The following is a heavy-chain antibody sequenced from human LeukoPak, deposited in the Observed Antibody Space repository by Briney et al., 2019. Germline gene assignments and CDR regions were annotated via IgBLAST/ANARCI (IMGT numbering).Heavy chain of an antibody. CDR2: IYSDDTT. V-gene: IGHV3-53*01. Sequence: GGSLRLSCAASGFIFSNAWMSWIRQAPGKGLEWVSLIYSDDTTLYADSVKGRFTISRDISKNTLYLQMSSLRAEDTAVYYCARRAGGYSHPYDYWGQGVLVTVSS. CDR1: GFIFSNAW. J-gene: IGHJ4*02. D-gene: IGHD4-23*01. CDR3: ARRAGGYSHPYDY.